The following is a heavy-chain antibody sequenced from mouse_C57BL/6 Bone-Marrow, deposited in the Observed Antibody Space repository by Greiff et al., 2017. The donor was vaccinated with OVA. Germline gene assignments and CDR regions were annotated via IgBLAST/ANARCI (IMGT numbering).Heavy chain of an antibody. CDR1: GFTFSDYG. D-gene: IGHD1-1*01. CDR3: ARSFFITAVVAPRDCYAMDY. V-gene: IGHV5-17*01. Sequence: EVQGVESGGGLVKPGGSLKLSCAASGFTFSDYGMHWVRQAPEKGLEWVAYISRGSSTIYYADTVKGRFTITRDNANNTPFLQMTSLRSEDTAMYYCARSFFITAVVAPRDCYAMDYWGQGTSVTVSS. J-gene: IGHJ4*01. CDR2: ISRGSSTI.